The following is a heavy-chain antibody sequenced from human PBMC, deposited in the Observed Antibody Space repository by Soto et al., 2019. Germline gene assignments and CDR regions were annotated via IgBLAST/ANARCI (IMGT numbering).Heavy chain of an antibody. V-gene: IGHV4-30-2*01. CDR2: IYDSGNT. Sequence: PSETLSLTCAVSGGSISGTTYSWSWIRQPPGKGLEWIGYIYDSGNTYYNPSLKSQFSISVDRSKNQFSLKLSSVTAADTAVYYCDRGQGAAAGHSNFDYWGQGALVTVPS. CDR3: DRGQGAAAGHSNFDY. CDR1: GGSISGTTYS. J-gene: IGHJ4*02. D-gene: IGHD6-13*01.